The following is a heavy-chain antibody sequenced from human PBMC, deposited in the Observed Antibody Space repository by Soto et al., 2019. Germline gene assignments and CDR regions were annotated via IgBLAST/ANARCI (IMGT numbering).Heavy chain of an antibody. CDR2: MNPDGSAQ. Sequence: PGGSLRLSCAASGFSFSSYRINWVRQAPGKGLEWVANMNPDGSAQYYVDSVRGRFTISRDNAKNSASLQMNSLRAEDAAVYYCLSGRGYWGQGTLVTVSS. CDR3: LSGRGY. J-gene: IGHJ4*02. CDR1: GFSFSSYR. V-gene: IGHV3-7*01.